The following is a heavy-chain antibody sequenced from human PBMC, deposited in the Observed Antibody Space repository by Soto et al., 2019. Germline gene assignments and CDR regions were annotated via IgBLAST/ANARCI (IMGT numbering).Heavy chain of an antibody. CDR2: IYYSGST. CDR3: ARDRRDGYFDY. Sequence: KPSETLSLTCTVSGGSISSYYWSWIRQPPGKGLEWIGYIYYSGSTNYNPSLKSRVTISVDTSKNQFSLKLSSVTAADTAVYYCARDRRDGYFDYWGQGTLVTVSS. J-gene: IGHJ4*02. CDR1: GGSISSYY. V-gene: IGHV4-59*01.